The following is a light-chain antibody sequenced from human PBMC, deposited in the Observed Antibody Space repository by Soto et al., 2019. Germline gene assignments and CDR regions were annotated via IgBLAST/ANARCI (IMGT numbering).Light chain of an antibody. Sequence: EIVLTQSPDTLSLSPGERATLSCRASQSVSSSYLAWYQQKPGQAPRLLIYGASSRATGIPDRFSGSGSGTDFTLTISRLEPGDFAVYYCQQYGSSPPTWTFGQGTKVDSK. V-gene: IGKV3-20*01. CDR3: QQYGSSPPTWT. CDR2: GAS. J-gene: IGKJ1*01. CDR1: QSVSSSY.